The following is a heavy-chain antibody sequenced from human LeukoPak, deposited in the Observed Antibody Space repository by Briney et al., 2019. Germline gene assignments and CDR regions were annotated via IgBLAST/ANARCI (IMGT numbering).Heavy chain of an antibody. V-gene: IGHV3-23*01. CDR3: AKLTSLYFFDY. CDR2: ISGSGGTT. Sequence: GGSLRLSCAASGFTFSSYAVSWVRQAPGKGLEWVSVISGSGGTTYYADSVKGRFTISRDNSKNMLFLQMNSLRAEDTALYYCAKLTSLYFFDYWGQGTLVTVSS. J-gene: IGHJ4*02. CDR1: GFTFSSYA.